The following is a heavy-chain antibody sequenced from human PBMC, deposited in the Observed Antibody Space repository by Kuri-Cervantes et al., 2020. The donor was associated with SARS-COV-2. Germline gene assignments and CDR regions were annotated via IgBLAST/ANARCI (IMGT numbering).Heavy chain of an antibody. J-gene: IGHJ4*02. CDR1: GFTFSSYW. CDR3: ASHFRPWGQQLVGFRY. V-gene: IGHV3-7*05. D-gene: IGHD6-13*01. CDR2: IKQDGSEK. Sequence: GESLKISCAASGFTFSSYWMSWVRQAPGKGLEWVANIKQDGSEKYYVDSVKGRFTISRDNAKNSLYLQMNSLRAEDTAVYYCASHFRPWGQQLVGFRYWGQGTLVTVSS.